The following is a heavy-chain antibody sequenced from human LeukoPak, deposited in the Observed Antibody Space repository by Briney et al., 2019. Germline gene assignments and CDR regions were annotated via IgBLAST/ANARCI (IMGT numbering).Heavy chain of an antibody. CDR1: GFSFSNHG. CDR2: IWYDGSNK. J-gene: IGHJ4*02. Sequence: GGSLRLSCAASGFSFSNHGIHWVRQAPGKGLEWVSLIWYDGSNKYYADSVKGRFTISRDDSKNTVYLQMNSLRAEDTSVYYCARATTTYYFDSWGQGILVTVSS. CDR3: ARATTTYYFDS. D-gene: IGHD4-11*01. V-gene: IGHV3-33*01.